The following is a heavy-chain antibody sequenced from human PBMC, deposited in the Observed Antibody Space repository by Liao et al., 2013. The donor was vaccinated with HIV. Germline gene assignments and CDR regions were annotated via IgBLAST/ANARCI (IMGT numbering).Heavy chain of an antibody. CDR1: GDSFSSYY. V-gene: IGHV4-59*12. CDR2: IYHSGTT. J-gene: IGHJ6*03. Sequence: QVRLQESGPGLVKPSETLSLTCTVSGDSFSSYYWSWIRQPPGRGLEWIGYIYHSGTTNYNPSLMSRVTISVDTSKKQFSLRLSSVTAADTAVYYCARVGMTTITGYYYYIDVWGERDHGHRLL. D-gene: IGHD5-24*01. CDR3: ARVGMTTITGYYYYIDV.